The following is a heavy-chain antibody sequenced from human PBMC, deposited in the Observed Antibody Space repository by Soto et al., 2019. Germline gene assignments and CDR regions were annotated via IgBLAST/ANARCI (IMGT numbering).Heavy chain of an antibody. J-gene: IGHJ5*02. D-gene: IGHD3-3*01. CDR3: ARNPVERDLRVVMGWFDP. V-gene: IGHV4-59*01. CDR1: GGSISSYY. CDR2: IYYSGST. Sequence: QVQLQESGPGLVKPSETLSLTCTVSGGSISSYYWSWIRQPPGKGLEWIGYIYYSGSTNYNPSLKSRVTISVDTSKNQFSLKLSSVTAADTAVYYCARNPVERDLRVVMGWFDPWGQGTLVTVSS.